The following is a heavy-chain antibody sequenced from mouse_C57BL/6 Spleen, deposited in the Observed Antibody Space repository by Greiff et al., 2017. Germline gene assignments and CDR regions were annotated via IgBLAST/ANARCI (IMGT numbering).Heavy chain of an antibody. D-gene: IGHD1-1*01. CDR1: GYAFSSYW. J-gene: IGHJ3*01. V-gene: IGHV1-80*01. Sequence: QVQLQQSGAELVKPGASVKISCKASGYAFSSYWLNWVKQRPGTGLEWIGQIYPGDGYTNSNGQFTGTATLTADKSSSTAYMQLSSLTSEDSAVYFCATYYGSSYGFAYWGQGTLVTVSS. CDR2: IYPGDGYT. CDR3: ATYYGSSYGFAY.